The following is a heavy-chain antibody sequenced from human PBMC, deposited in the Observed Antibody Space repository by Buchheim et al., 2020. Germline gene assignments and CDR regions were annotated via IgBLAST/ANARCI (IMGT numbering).Heavy chain of an antibody. CDR2: ISGSGGST. V-gene: IGHV3-23*01. J-gene: IGHJ6*02. D-gene: IGHD6-13*01. CDR1: GFTFSSYA. Sequence: EVQLLESGGGLVQPGGSLRLSCAASGFTFSSYAMSWVRQAPGQGLEWVSAISGSGGSTYYADSVKGRFTISRDNSKNTLYLQMNSLRAEDTAVYYCAKDSLRSSSWYYYYYGMDVWGQGTT. CDR3: AKDSLRSSSWYYYYYGMDV.